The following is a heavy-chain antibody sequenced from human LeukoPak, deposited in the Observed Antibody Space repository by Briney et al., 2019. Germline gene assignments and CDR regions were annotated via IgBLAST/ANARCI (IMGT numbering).Heavy chain of an antibody. CDR1: GFTFSSYE. D-gene: IGHD3-16*01. CDR3: AKGVYSYPS. CDR2: ISSSGSTI. V-gene: IGHV3-48*03. J-gene: IGHJ5*02. Sequence: PGGSLRLSCAASGFTFSSYEMNWVRQAPGKGLEWVSYISSSGSTIYYADSVKGRFTISRDNAKNSLYLQMNSLRAEDTALYYCAKGVYSYPSWGQGTLVTVSS.